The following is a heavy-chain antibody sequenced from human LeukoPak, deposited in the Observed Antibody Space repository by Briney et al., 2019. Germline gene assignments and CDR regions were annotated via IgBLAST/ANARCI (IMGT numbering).Heavy chain of an antibody. Sequence: GASVKVSCKAPGYTFTSYAMHWVRQAPGQRLEWMGWINAGNGNTKYSQKFQGRVTITRDTSASTAYMELSSLRSEDTAVYYCAYSGSRPEDAFDIWGQGTMVTVSS. CDR1: GYTFTSYA. V-gene: IGHV1-3*01. D-gene: IGHD1-26*01. CDR3: AYSGSRPEDAFDI. J-gene: IGHJ3*02. CDR2: INAGNGNT.